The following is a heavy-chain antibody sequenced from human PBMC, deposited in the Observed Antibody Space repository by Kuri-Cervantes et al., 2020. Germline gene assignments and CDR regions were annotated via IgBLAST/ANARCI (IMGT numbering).Heavy chain of an antibody. D-gene: IGHD3-3*01. V-gene: IGHV3-21*03. CDR1: GFTFSSHP. CDR2: MSFDGVHI. J-gene: IGHJ4*02. CDR3: VREGWVGDRDY. Sequence: GESLKISCAASGFTFSSHPMNWVRQAPGKGLEWVSSMSFDGVHIFHADSVKGRFTISRDNTKNSLYLQMSSLRVEDTAVYHCVREGWVGDRDYWGRGTLVTVSS.